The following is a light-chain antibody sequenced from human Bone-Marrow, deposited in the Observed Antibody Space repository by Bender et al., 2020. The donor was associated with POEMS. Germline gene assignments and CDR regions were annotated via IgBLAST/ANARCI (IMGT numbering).Light chain of an antibody. J-gene: IGLJ2*01. CDR1: DLGDKY. V-gene: IGLV3-1*01. Sequence: SYEVTQPPSVSVSPGQTASIICSGDDLGDKYVAWYHQKPGQSPVLVIYQDTKRPSGIPERFSGSNSGNTATLTISGTQAMDEADYYCQAWDTYSVIFGGGTKLTVL. CDR3: QAWDTYSVI. CDR2: QDT.